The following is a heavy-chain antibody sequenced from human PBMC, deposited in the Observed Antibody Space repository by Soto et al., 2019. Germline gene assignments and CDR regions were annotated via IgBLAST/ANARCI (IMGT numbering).Heavy chain of an antibody. V-gene: IGHV1-8*01. CDR1: GYTFTSYD. CDR2: MNPNSGNT. Sequence: ASGKVSCKASGYTFTSYDINWVRQATGQGLEWMGWMNPNSGNTGYAQKFQGRVTMTRNTSISTAYMELSSLRSEDTAVYYCARGRDYGDHGAFDIWGQGTMVTVSS. D-gene: IGHD4-17*01. CDR3: ARGRDYGDHGAFDI. J-gene: IGHJ3*02.